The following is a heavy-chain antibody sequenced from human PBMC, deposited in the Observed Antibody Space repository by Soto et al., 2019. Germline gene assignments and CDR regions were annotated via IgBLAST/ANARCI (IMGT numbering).Heavy chain of an antibody. Sequence: GGSLRLACAASGFTFSSYAMSWVRQAPGKGLEWVSSISGSGSSTYYADSVRGRFTISRDNSKNTLYLQMNKLRAEDPAVYYCAKARDYCTKGTCYPLYYFDYWGQGTQVTVPQ. V-gene: IGHV3-23*01. CDR3: AKARDYCTKGTCYPLYYFDY. J-gene: IGHJ4*02. D-gene: IGHD2-8*01. CDR1: GFTFSSYA. CDR2: ISGSGSST.